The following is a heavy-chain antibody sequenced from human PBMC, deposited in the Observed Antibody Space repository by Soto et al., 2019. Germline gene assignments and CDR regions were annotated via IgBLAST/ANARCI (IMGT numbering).Heavy chain of an antibody. CDR3: AKDLRPDGRYDFYY. Sequence: EVQLLESGGGGAQAGGSLRLSCAASGLNFRIYAMNWVRQPPGKGLEWVSVMIGDGSSLDYAVSVSGRFTISRDNSKKTLYLQMNSLRAEDTAVYYCAKDLRPDGRYDFYYWGQGTLVNVSS. CDR1: GLNFRIYA. J-gene: IGHJ4*02. CDR2: MIGDGSSL. D-gene: IGHD1-26*01. V-gene: IGHV3-23*01.